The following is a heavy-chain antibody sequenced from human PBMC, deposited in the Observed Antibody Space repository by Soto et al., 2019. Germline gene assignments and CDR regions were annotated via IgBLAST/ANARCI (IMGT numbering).Heavy chain of an antibody. Sequence: GGFLRLYCAASGFTFSSYTMNWVRQDPGKGLEWVSSISSSSSYIYYADSVKGRFTISRDNAKNSLYLQMNSLRAVDTAVYYCARQFRAVAGGMDVWGQGTTVTVSS. D-gene: IGHD6-19*01. CDR2: ISSSSSYI. CDR1: GFTFSSYT. CDR3: ARQFRAVAGGMDV. V-gene: IGHV3-21*01. J-gene: IGHJ6*02.